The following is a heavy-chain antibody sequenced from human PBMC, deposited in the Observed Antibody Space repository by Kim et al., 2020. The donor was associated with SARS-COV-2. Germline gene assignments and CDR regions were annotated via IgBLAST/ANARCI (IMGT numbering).Heavy chain of an antibody. V-gene: IGHV1-24*01. Sequence: ASVKVSCKVSGYTLNDLSLHWVRQAPGKGLEWMGGFHPEDVETIYAQKFQGRVTMTEDTSTDTAYMELSSLRSEDTAVYYCATVDVVIPAWGQGTLVTVSS. J-gene: IGHJ5*02. CDR1: GYTLNDLS. D-gene: IGHD2-2*01. CDR3: ATVDVVIPA. CDR2: FHPEDVET.